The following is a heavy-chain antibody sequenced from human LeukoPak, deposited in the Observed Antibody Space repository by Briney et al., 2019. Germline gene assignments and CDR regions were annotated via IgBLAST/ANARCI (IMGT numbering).Heavy chain of an antibody. V-gene: IGHV4-39*01. CDR2: IYYSGST. D-gene: IGHD3-22*01. J-gene: IGHJ3*02. CDR3: VSICQGYYDSSGCDAFDI. Sequence: SETLSLTCTVSGGSISSSSYYWGWIRQPPGKGLEWIGSIYYSGSTYYNPSLKSRVTISVDTSKNQFSLKLSSVTASDTAVYYCVSICQGYYDSSGCDAFDIWGQGTMVTVSS. CDR1: GGSISSSSYY.